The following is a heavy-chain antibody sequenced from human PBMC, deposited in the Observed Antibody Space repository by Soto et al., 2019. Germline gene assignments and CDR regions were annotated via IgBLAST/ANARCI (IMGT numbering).Heavy chain of an antibody. D-gene: IGHD3-10*01. CDR2: INIRGTAT. Sequence: EVQLVESGGGLVQPGGSLRLSCAASGFTFSDCWMQWVRQAPGQGLVWVARINIRGTATTYADSVKGRFTISRDDAKATLYLQRNGLRAEDTGVYYCAREGDGEFSPHHYFYHIDVWGKGPTVSVSS. CDR1: GFTFSDCW. CDR3: AREGDGEFSPHHYFYHIDV. V-gene: IGHV3-74*03. J-gene: IGHJ6*03.